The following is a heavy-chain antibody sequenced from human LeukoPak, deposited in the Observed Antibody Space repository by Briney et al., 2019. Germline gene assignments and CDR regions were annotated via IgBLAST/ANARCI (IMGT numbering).Heavy chain of an antibody. J-gene: IGHJ4*02. CDR1: GGSFSGYY. Sequence: PSETLSLTCAVYGGSFSGYYWSWIRQPPGKGLEWIGEINHSGSTNYNPSLKSRVTISVDTSKNQFSLKLSSVTAADTAVYYCARRDSSGWSDYWGQGTLVTVSS. CDR3: ARRDSSGWSDY. V-gene: IGHV4-34*01. CDR2: INHSGST. D-gene: IGHD6-19*01.